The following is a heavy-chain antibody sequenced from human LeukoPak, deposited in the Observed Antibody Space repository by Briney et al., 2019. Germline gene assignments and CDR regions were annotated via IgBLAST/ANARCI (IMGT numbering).Heavy chain of an antibody. Sequence: GGSLRLSCAASGFTFSSYSMNWVRQAPGKGLEWVSAISGSGGSTYYADSVKGRFTISRDNSKNTLYLQMNSLRAEDTAVYYCAKEEAAAGTGDYWGQGTLVTVSS. J-gene: IGHJ4*02. D-gene: IGHD6-13*01. CDR3: AKEEAAAGTGDY. CDR2: ISGSGGST. V-gene: IGHV3-23*01. CDR1: GFTFSSYS.